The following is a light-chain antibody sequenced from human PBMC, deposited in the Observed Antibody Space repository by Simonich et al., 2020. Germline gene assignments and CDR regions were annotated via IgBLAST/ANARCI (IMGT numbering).Light chain of an antibody. J-gene: IGLJ3*02. Sequence: QSALTQPASVSGSPGQSITISCTGTSSDVGGYNYVSWYTPHPGKAPKLMIYDVSKRPSGVSNRFSGSKSGNTASLTISGLQAEDEADYYCSSYTSSSSGVFGGGTKLTVL. CDR1: SSDVGGYNY. CDR3: SSYTSSSSGV. CDR2: DVS. V-gene: IGLV2-14*01.